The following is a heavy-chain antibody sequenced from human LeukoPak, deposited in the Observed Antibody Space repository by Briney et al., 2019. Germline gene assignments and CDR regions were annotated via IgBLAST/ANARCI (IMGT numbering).Heavy chain of an antibody. Sequence: GGSLRLSCAASGFTFSNYWMHWVRQAPGKGLVWVSRIHTDGSYAAYADSVKGRFTISRDNAKNTVFLQMNSLTAGDTAVYYCARPKFSDYYYYMDVWGRGTTVTASS. CDR3: ARPKFSDYYYYMDV. J-gene: IGHJ6*03. CDR2: IHTDGSYA. D-gene: IGHD6-25*01. CDR1: GFTFSNYW. V-gene: IGHV3-74*01.